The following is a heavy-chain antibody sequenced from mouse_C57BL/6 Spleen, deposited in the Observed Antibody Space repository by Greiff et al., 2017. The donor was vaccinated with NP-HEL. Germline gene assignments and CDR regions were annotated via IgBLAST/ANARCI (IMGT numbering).Heavy chain of an antibody. V-gene: IGHV1-61*01. Sequence: VKLQESGAELVRPGSSVKLSCKASGYNFTSYWMDWVKQRPGQGLEWIGNIYPSDSEIHYNQKFKDKATLTVDKSSSTAYMQLSSLTSEDSAVYYCASHGSSSAWFAYWGQGTLVTVSA. CDR3: ASHGSSSAWFAY. CDR2: IYPSDSEI. D-gene: IGHD1-1*01. CDR1: GYNFTSYW. J-gene: IGHJ3*01.